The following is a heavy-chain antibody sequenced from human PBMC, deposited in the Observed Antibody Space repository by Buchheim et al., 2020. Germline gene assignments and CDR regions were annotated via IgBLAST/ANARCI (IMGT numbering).Heavy chain of an antibody. CDR3: ARFAEASDFDWFKQFYYYYYGMDV. V-gene: IGHV3-48*03. CDR2: ISSSGSTI. Sequence: EVQLVESGGGLEQPGGSLRLSCAASGFTFSSYEMNWVRQAPGKGLEWVSYISSSGSTIYYADSVKGRFTISRHNSKNSLYMQINCLRAEDTAVYYCARFAEASDFDWFKQFYYYYYGMDVWGQGTT. D-gene: IGHD3-9*01. J-gene: IGHJ6*02. CDR1: GFTFSSYE.